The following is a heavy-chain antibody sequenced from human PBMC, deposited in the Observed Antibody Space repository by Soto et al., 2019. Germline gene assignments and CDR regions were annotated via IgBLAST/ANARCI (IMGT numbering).Heavy chain of an antibody. CDR1: GFTVSSNY. J-gene: IGHJ6*03. Sequence: GGSLRLSCAASGFTVSSNYMSWVRQAPGKGLEWVSVIYSGGSTYYADSVKGRFTISRDNSKNTLYLQMNSLRAEDTAIYYCARDLANFGVVPQVYYMDVWGKGTTVTVSS. CDR2: IYSGGST. CDR3: ARDLANFGVVPQVYYMDV. V-gene: IGHV3-66*01. D-gene: IGHD3-3*01.